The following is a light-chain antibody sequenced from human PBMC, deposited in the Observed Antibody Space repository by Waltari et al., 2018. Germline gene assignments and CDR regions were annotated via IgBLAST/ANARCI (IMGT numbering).Light chain of an antibody. CDR2: TNK. CDR1: SSNIGSNP. V-gene: IGLV1-44*01. J-gene: IGLJ6*01. Sequence: QSVLTQPPSASGTPGQRVTISCSGSSSNIGSNPVNWYQQLPGTAPKLLIYTNKQRPPGFPDRFAGSKSGTSASLAISGLQSEDEAHYYCATWDDSLNGNVFGSGTKVIVL. CDR3: ATWDDSLNGNV.